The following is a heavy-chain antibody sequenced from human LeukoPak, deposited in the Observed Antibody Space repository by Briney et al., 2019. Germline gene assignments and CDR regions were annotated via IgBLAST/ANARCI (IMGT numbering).Heavy chain of an antibody. V-gene: IGHV4-31*03. J-gene: IGHJ3*02. CDR1: GGSISSGGCY. Sequence: SQTLSLTCTVSGGSISSGGCYWSWIPQHPGKGLEWIGYIYYSGSTYYNPSLKGRVTISVDTSKNQFSLKLSSVTAADTAVYYCASGSRSDAFDIWGQGTMVTVSS. CDR3: ASGSRSDAFDI. CDR2: IYYSGST.